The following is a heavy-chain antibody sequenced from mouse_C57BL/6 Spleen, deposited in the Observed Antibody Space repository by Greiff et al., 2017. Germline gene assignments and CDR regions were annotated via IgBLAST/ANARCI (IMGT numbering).Heavy chain of an antibody. J-gene: IGHJ4*01. V-gene: IGHV1-69*01. D-gene: IGHD4-1*01. Sequence: QVQLQQPGAELVMPGASVKLSCKASGYTFTSYWMHWVKQRPGQGLEWIGEIDPSDSYTNYNQKFKGKSTLTVDKSSSTAYMQLSSLTSEDSAVYYCARQLGHYYAMDYWGQGTSVTVSS. CDR3: ARQLGHYYAMDY. CDR1: GYTFTSYW. CDR2: IDPSDSYT.